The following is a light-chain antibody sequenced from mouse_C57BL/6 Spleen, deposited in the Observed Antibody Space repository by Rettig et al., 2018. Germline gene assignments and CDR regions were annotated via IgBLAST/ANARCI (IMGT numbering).Light chain of an antibody. V-gene: IGKV16-104*01. CDR1: KSISKY. CDR3: QQHNEYPWT. Sequence: DVQITQSPSYLAASPGETITINCRASKSISKYLAWYQEKPGKTNKLLIYSGSTLQYGIPSRFSGSGSGTDFTLTISSLEPEDFAMYYCQQHNEYPWTFGGGTKLEIK. CDR2: SGS. J-gene: IGKJ1*01.